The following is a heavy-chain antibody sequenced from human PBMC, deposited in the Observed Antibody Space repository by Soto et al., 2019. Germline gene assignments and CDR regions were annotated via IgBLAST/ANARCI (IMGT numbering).Heavy chain of an antibody. D-gene: IGHD3-22*01. J-gene: IGHJ3*02. CDR3: ARVGYYDASGYNAFNI. Sequence: SETLSLTCTVSGGSISSGGYYWSWIRQHPGKGLEWIGYIYYSGSTYYNPSLKSRVTISVDTSKNQFSLKLSSVTAADTAVYYCARVGYYDASGYNAFNIWGQGTMVTVSS. CDR1: GGSISSGGYY. CDR2: IYYSGST. V-gene: IGHV4-31*03.